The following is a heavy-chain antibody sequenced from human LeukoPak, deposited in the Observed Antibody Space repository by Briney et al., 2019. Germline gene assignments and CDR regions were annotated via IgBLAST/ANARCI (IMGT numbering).Heavy chain of an antibody. Sequence: PGGSLRLSCAASGFTFSDYYMSWIRQAPGKGLEWVSYISFSGSPTQYADSVKGRFTISRDNAKNSLYLQMNSLRDEDTAVYYCARDRAYYYDSSSHYYFDHWAREPWSPSPQ. CDR3: ARDRAYYYDSSSHYYFDH. CDR1: GFTFSDYY. J-gene: IGHJ4*02. D-gene: IGHD3-22*01. V-gene: IGHV3-11*01. CDR2: ISFSGSPT.